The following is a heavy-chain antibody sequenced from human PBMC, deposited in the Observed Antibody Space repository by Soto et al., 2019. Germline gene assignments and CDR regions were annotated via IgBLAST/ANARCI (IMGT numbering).Heavy chain of an antibody. Sequence: GGSLRLSCAASGFTFSSYWMTWVRQAPGKGLEWVGNIKQDGSEKYYVDSVKGRFTISRDNSKNSLYLQMNSLRVEDTAVYYCARDLGLGYNSTFDYWGRGTLVTVSS. CDR1: GFTFSSYW. D-gene: IGHD1-1*01. V-gene: IGHV3-7*01. J-gene: IGHJ4*02. CDR3: ARDLGLGYNSTFDY. CDR2: IKQDGSEK.